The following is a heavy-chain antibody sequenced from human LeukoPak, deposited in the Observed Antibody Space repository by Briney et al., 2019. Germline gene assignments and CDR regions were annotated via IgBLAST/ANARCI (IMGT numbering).Heavy chain of an antibody. CDR1: GGTFSNYA. J-gene: IGHJ4*02. CDR2: IIPIFGTA. D-gene: IGHD6-6*01. Sequence: SVKVSCKASGGTFSNYAISWVRQAPGQGLEWMGGIIPIFGTANYAQKFRGRVTITADKSTRTAYMELSSLRSEDTAVYYCATVKFRSSDFDYWGQGTLVTVSS. CDR3: ATVKFRSSDFDY. V-gene: IGHV1-69*06.